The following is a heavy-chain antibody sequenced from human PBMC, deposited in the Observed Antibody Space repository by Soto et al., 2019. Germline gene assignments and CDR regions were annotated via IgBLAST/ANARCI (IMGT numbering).Heavy chain of an antibody. V-gene: IGHV3-48*02. D-gene: IGHD2-2*01. CDR2: ISSSSSTI. Sequence: GGSLRLSCAASGFTFSSYSMNWVRQAPGKGLEWVSYISSSSSTIHYADSVKGRFTISRDNAKNSLYLQMNSLRDEDTAVYYCARVDEDGYQLLYYYYGMDVWGQGTTVTVSS. CDR1: GFTFSSYS. J-gene: IGHJ6*02. CDR3: ARVDEDGYQLLYYYYGMDV.